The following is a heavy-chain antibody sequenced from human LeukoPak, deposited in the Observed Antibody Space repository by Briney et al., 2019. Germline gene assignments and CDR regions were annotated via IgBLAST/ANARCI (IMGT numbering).Heavy chain of an antibody. D-gene: IGHD3-3*01. CDR2: IYPGDSDT. CDR1: GYSFTSYW. CDR3: ARRDYDFWSAYRYYFDY. J-gene: IGHJ4*02. Sequence: GESLKISCKGSGYSFTSYWIGWVRQMPGKGLEWMGIIYPGDSDTRYSPSFQGQVTISADKSISTAYLQWSSLKASDTAMYYCARRDYDFWSAYRYYFDYWGQGTLVTVSS. V-gene: IGHV5-51*01.